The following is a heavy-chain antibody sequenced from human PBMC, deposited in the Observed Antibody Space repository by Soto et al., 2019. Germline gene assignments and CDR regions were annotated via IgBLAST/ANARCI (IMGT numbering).Heavy chain of an antibody. CDR3: ATSDLRYFDRYYGMDV. CDR2: ISGSGGST. CDR1: GFTFSSYA. V-gene: IGHV3-23*01. Sequence: EVQLLESGGGLVQPGGSLRLSCAASGFTFSSYAMSWIRQAPGKGLEWVSAISGSGGSTYYADSVKGRFTISRDNSKNTLYLQMNSLRAEDTAVYYCATSDLRYFDRYYGMDVWGQGTTVTVSS. J-gene: IGHJ6*02. D-gene: IGHD3-9*01.